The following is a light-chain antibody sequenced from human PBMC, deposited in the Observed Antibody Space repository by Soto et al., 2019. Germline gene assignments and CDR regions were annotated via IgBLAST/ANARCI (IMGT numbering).Light chain of an antibody. J-gene: IGKJ1*01. CDR1: QSISSW. CDR3: QQYNDNWT. Sequence: DIQMTQSPSTLSASVGDRVTITCRASQSISSWLAWYQQKPGKAPKLLIYKASTLQSGVPYRFSGSGSGTEFTLAISSLQPDDSATYYCQQYNDNWTFGQGTKVEIK. CDR2: KAS. V-gene: IGKV1-5*03.